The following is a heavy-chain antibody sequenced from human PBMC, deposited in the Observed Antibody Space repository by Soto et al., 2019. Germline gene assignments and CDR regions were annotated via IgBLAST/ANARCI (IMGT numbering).Heavy chain of an antibody. Sequence: VQLEDSGGGWVKPGGSLRLSCAGSGFTFTSAWMNWVRQAPGKGLEWVGRVKSKNDGGAIDYGTPVKGRFIISRDDSKNTAYLQMNSLKIEDTAVYFCVRQWLVFSPLDHWGQGTLVTVSS. V-gene: IGHV3-15*05. CDR3: VRQWLVFSPLDH. CDR1: GFTFTSAW. J-gene: IGHJ4*02. CDR2: VKSKNDGGAI. D-gene: IGHD6-19*01.